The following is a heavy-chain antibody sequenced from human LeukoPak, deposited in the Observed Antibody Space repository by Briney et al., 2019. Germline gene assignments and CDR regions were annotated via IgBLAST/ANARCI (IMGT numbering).Heavy chain of an antibody. D-gene: IGHD2-15*01. J-gene: IGHJ4*02. V-gene: IGHV1-18*04. Sequence: GASVKVSCKPSGYTFTSFDISWVRQAPGQGLEWMGWIGAYNGDTNYAQKFQGRVTMTTDTSTSTAYMDLRSLRSDDTAVYYCTRDHCRGDNCPSFDYWGQGTLVTVSS. CDR3: TRDHCRGDNCPSFDY. CDR1: GYTFTSFD. CDR2: IGAYNGDT.